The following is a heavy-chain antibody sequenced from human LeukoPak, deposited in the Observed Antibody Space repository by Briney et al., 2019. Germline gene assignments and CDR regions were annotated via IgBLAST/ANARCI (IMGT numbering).Heavy chain of an antibody. CDR1: GFTFSSYA. Sequence: GGSLRLSCAASGFTFSSYAMHWVRQAPGKGLEWGAIISFDGSDKYYADSVKGRFTISRDNSKNTLYLEMNSLRAEDTAVYYCARASCSTTSCYLGKIDYWGQGTLVTVSS. D-gene: IGHD2-2*01. V-gene: IGHV3-30*04. CDR3: ARASCSTTSCYLGKIDY. CDR2: ISFDGSDK. J-gene: IGHJ4*02.